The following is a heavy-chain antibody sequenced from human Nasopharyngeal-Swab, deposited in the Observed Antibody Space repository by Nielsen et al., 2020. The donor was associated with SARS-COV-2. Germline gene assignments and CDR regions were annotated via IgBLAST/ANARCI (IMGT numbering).Heavy chain of an antibody. D-gene: IGHD6-13*01. Sequence: WVRQAPGQGLEWMGWMNPNSGNTGYAQKFQGRVTMTRNTSISTAYMELSSLRSEDTAVYYCARGPGSWYLGWAFRYYGMDVWGQGTTVTVSS. V-gene: IGHV1-8*01. J-gene: IGHJ6*02. CDR3: ARGPGSWYLGWAFRYYGMDV. CDR2: MNPNSGNT.